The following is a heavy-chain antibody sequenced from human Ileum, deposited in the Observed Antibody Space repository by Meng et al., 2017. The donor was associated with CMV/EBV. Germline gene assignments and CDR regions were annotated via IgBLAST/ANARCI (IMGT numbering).Heavy chain of an antibody. J-gene: IGHJ6*02. V-gene: IGHV3-7*01. CDR1: GFTFSRYE. CDR2: IKQDGSEK. Sequence: GGSLRLSCAASGFTFSRYEMSWVRQAPGKGLEWVANIKQDGSEKYYVDSVKGRFTISRDNAKNSLYLQMNSLRAEDTAVYYCARDRQLFVWGQGTTVTVSS. D-gene: IGHD6-13*01. CDR3: ARDRQLFV.